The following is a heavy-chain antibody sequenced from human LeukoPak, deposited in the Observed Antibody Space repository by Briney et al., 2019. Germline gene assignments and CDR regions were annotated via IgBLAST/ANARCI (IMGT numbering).Heavy chain of an antibody. V-gene: IGHV5-51*01. D-gene: IGHD3-22*01. CDR3: ARQAYYYDSSGPADY. CDR2: IYPGDSGT. Sequence: GESLKISCKGSGYSFTSYWIGWVRQMPGEGLEWMGIIYPGDSGTRYSPSFQGQVTISADKSISTAYLQWSSLKASDTAMYYCARQAYYYDSSGPADYWGQGTLVTVSS. J-gene: IGHJ4*02. CDR1: GYSFTSYW.